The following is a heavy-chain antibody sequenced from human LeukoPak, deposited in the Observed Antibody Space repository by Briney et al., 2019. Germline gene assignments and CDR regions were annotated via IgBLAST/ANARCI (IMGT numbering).Heavy chain of an antibody. CDR3: ARSPGFPFGYMDV. V-gene: IGHV3-30*04. CDR2: LSYYAIND. Sequence: PGGSLRLSCAASGFTFSDYPMYWVRQAPGKGLEWVAFLSYYAINDFYRDAVRGRFTSSKDNARNTVYLQMDTLKPEDTAVYYCARSPGFPFGYMDVWGKGSMVIVSS. D-gene: IGHD3-10*01. CDR1: GFTFSDYP. J-gene: IGHJ6*03.